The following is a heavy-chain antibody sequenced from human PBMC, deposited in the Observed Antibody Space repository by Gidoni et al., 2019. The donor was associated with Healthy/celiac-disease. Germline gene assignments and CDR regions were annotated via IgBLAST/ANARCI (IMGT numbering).Heavy chain of an antibody. J-gene: IGHJ4*02. V-gene: IGHV4-59*01. CDR3: ARDQPFGY. CDR1: GGSISSYY. Sequence: QVQLQESGPGLVKPSETLSLTCTVSGGSISSYYWSWIRQPPGKGLEWIGYIYYSGSTNYNPSLKSRVTISVDTSKNQFSLKLSSVTAADTAVYYCARDQPFGYWGQGTLVTVSS. CDR2: IYYSGST. D-gene: IGHD3-10*01.